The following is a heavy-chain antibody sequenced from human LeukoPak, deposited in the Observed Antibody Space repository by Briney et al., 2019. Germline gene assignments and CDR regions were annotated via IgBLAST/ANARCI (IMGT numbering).Heavy chain of an antibody. CDR3: ARDRQTYCTSTTCSFDHFDY. D-gene: IGHD2-2*01. CDR1: GYTLTELS. J-gene: IGHJ4*02. Sequence: GASVKVSCKVSGYTLTELSMHWVRQAPGKGLEWMGGFDPEDGETIYAQKFQGRVTMTEDTSTDTAYMELSSLRSEDTAVYYCARDRQTYCTSTTCSFDHFDYWGQGTLVTVSS. V-gene: IGHV1-24*01. CDR2: FDPEDGET.